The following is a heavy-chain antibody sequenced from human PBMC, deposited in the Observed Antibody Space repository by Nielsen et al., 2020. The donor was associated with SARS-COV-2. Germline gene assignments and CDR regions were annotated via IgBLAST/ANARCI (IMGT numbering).Heavy chain of an antibody. V-gene: IGHV6-1*01. Sequence: WISQSPSRGLEWLGRTYYRSKWYNDYAVSVKSRITINPDTSKNQFSLHLNSVTLEDTAVYYCARARGAYGDYYYYYYTDVWGKGTTVTVSS. J-gene: IGHJ6*03. CDR3: ARARGAYGDYYYYYYTDV. CDR2: TYYRSKWYN. D-gene: IGHD4-17*01.